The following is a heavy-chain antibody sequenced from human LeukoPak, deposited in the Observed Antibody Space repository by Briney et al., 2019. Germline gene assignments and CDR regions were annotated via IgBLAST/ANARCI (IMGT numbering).Heavy chain of an antibody. V-gene: IGHV3-23*01. CDR3: AKVDYYDSSGYSPVGYSDL. CDR1: GFTFSSYA. J-gene: IGHJ2*01. CDR2: ISGSGGST. D-gene: IGHD3-22*01. Sequence: GGSLRLSCAASGFTFSSYAMSWVRQAPGKGLEWVSAISGSGGSTYYADSVKGRFTISRDNSKNTLYLQMNSLRAEDTAVYYCAKVDYYDSSGYSPVGYSDLWGRGTLVTVSS.